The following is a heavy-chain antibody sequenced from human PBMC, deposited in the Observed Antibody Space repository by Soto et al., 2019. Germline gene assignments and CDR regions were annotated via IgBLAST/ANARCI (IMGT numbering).Heavy chain of an antibody. CDR2: IIPIFGTA. D-gene: IGHD4-17*01. V-gene: IGHV1-69*13. J-gene: IGHJ4*02. Sequence: ASVKVSCKASGGTFSSYAISWVRQAPGQGLEWMGGIIPIFGTANYAQKFQGRVTITADESTSTAYMELSSLRSEDTAVYYCASLFFSTVTTHFDYWGQGTLVTVSS. CDR1: GGTFSSYA. CDR3: ASLFFSTVTTHFDY.